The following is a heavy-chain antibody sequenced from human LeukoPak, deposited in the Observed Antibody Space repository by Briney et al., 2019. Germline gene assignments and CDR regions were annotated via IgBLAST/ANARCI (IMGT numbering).Heavy chain of an antibody. J-gene: IGHJ3*02. V-gene: IGHV4-59*01. CDR3: ARSTVVIPVYAFDI. Sequence: SETLSLTCTVSGGSMNSYYWSWIRQPPGKRLEWIGYIYYSGSTNYNPSLKSRVTISVDTSKNQFSLKLSSVTAADTAVYYCARSTVVIPVYAFDIWGQGTMVTVSS. D-gene: IGHD4-23*01. CDR1: GGSMNSYY. CDR2: IYYSGST.